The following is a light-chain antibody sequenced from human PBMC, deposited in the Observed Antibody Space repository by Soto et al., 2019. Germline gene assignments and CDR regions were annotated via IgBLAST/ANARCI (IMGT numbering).Light chain of an antibody. CDR3: SSNSSTCTLGV. CDR1: SSDVGAYTY. V-gene: IGLV2-14*03. Sequence: QSVLTPPDYVSGSRGQTITISCSGTSSDVGAYTYVSWYQVHPGEPPKLVIYDVSKRPSGVSNRFSGSKSGNTASLTISGLQAEDVGDYYCSSNSSTCTLGVFGPGT. CDR2: DVS. J-gene: IGLJ1*01.